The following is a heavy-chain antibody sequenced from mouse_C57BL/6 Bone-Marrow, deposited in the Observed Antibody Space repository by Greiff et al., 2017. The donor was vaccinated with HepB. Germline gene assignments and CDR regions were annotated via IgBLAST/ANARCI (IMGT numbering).Heavy chain of an antibody. CDR3: ARPDSSGYGMDY. CDR2: IRNKANGYTT. CDR1: GFTFTDYY. J-gene: IGHJ4*01. Sequence: DVMLVESGGGLVQPGGSLSLSCAASGFTFTDYYMSWVRQPPGKALEWLGFIRNKANGYTTEYSASVKGLFTISRDNAQSILYLQMNAMRAEGSATYYCARPDSSGYGMDYWGQGTSVTVSS. V-gene: IGHV7-3*01. D-gene: IGHD3-2*02.